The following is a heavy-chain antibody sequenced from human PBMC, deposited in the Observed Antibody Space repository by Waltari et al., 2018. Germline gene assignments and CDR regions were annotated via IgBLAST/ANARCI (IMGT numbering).Heavy chain of an antibody. Sequence: EVQLVESGGGLVQPGGSLRLACAASGFTFRRNWIAWVRQAPGRGLEWVANINQDGGETYYVDSVRGRFTISRDNARNSLYLQMDSLRDEDTALYYCARDRGWNTLDYWGQGTLVTVSS. J-gene: IGHJ4*02. CDR2: INQDGGET. CDR1: GFTFRRNW. CDR3: ARDRGWNTLDY. D-gene: IGHD6-19*01. V-gene: IGHV3-7*04.